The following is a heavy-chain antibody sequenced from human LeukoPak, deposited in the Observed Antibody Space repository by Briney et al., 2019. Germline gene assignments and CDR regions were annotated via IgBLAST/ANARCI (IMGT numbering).Heavy chain of an antibody. V-gene: IGHV3-7*01. Sequence: PGGSLRLSCAASGFTFSSYWMSWVRQAPGKGLEWVANIKQDGSEKYYVDSVKGRFTISRGNAKNSLYLQMNSLRAEDTAVYYCARLGDSSGWYLDYWGQGTLVTVSS. D-gene: IGHD6-19*01. J-gene: IGHJ4*02. CDR1: GFTFSSYW. CDR2: IKQDGSEK. CDR3: ARLGDSSGWYLDY.